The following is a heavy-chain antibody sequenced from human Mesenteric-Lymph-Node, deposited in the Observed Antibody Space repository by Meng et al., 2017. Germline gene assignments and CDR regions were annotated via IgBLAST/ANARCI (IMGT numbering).Heavy chain of an antibody. CDR2: IKHDVSDT. D-gene: IGHD2-15*01. V-gene: IGHV3-7*01. J-gene: IGHJ4*02. CDR1: GFTFSSYA. Sequence: GESLKISCAASGFTFSSYAMHWVRQAPGKGLEWVALIKHDVSDTYHVDSVKGRFTIFRDNAKSSLYLQMNSLRAEDTAVYYCARSREAHCSGGTCYTGDYWGQGTLVTVSS. CDR3: ARSREAHCSGGTCYTGDY.